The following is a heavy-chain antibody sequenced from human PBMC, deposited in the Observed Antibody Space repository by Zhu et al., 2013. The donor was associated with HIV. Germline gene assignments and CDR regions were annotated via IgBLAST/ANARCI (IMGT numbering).Heavy chain of an antibody. CDR1: GGSISSYY. J-gene: IGHJ5*02. CDR2: INYNGKT. Sequence: QVQLQESGPGLVKPSETLSLTCTVSGGSISSYYWSWIRQPPGKGLEWIGYINYNGKTKHNPSLNSRVTISVDTSKNQFSLNMSSVTAADSAVYYCARGVLIGGAGMPLGLWGQGALVTVSS. D-gene: IGHD6-19*01. V-gene: IGHV4-59*01. CDR3: ARGVLIGGAGMPLGL.